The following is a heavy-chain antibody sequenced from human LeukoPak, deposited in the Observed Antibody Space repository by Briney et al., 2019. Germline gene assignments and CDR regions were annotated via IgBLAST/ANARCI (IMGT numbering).Heavy chain of an antibody. V-gene: IGHV1-18*04. CDR2: ISAHNGNT. D-gene: IGHD5-12*01. CDR3: ARDLYSGYELLWDY. J-gene: IGHJ4*02. CDR1: GYTFTSYG. Sequence: GASVKVSCKASGYTFTSYGISWVRQAPGQGLEWMGWISAHNGNTNYAQKLQGRVTMTTDTSTSTAYMELRSLRSDDTAVYYCARDLYSGYELLWDYWGQGTLVTVSS.